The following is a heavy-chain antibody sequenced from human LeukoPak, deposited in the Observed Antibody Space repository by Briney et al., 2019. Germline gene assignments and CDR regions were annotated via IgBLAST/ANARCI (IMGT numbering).Heavy chain of an antibody. Sequence: SETLSLTCTVSGGSISSYYWSWIRQPAGKGLEWIGRIYASGSTNYNPSLKSRVTMSVDTSKNQFSLKLSSVTAADTAIYYCARDRSSWDYYYYYMDVWGKGTTVTVSS. CDR2: IYASGST. J-gene: IGHJ6*03. CDR1: GGSISSYY. D-gene: IGHD2-2*01. CDR3: ARDRSSWDYYYYYMDV. V-gene: IGHV4-4*07.